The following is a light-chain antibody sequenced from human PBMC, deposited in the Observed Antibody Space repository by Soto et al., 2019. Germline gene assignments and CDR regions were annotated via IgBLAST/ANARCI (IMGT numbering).Light chain of an antibody. Sequence: IVLTQSPGTLSLSPGERASLSCRASQSVSSGHLAWYQQKPGQAPRLLIYGASSRATGIPDRFSGSGSGTDFTLTISRLEPEDFAVYYCHHYGGSPITFGQGTLLE. CDR3: HHYGGSPIT. J-gene: IGKJ5*01. CDR2: GAS. V-gene: IGKV3-20*01. CDR1: QSVSSGH.